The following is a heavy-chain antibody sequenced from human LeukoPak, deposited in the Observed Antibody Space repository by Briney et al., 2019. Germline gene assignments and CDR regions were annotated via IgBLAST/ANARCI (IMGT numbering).Heavy chain of an antibody. J-gene: IGHJ6*02. V-gene: IGHV3-15*01. Sequence: GGSLRLSCAASGFIFRSYGMHWVRQAPGKGLEWVGRIKSKTDGGTTDYAAPVKGRFTISRDDSKNTLYLQMNSLKTEDTAVYYCTTAYCGGDCYSNYYYYGMDVWGQGTTVTVSS. CDR1: GFIFRSYG. CDR2: IKSKTDGGTT. D-gene: IGHD2-21*02. CDR3: TTAYCGGDCYSNYYYYGMDV.